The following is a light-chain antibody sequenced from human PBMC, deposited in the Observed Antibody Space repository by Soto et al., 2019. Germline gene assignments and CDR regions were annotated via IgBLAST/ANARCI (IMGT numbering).Light chain of an antibody. Sequence: QSVLTQPPSVSAAPGQTVTISCSGRSSNIGKNFVSWYQQLPGTAPQLLIYENNKRPSGIPDRFSGSKSGTSATLGITGLQTGDEADYYCGTWDSSLSAGGIFGTGTKSPS. V-gene: IGLV1-51*02. CDR1: SSNIGKNF. J-gene: IGLJ1*01. CDR3: GTWDSSLSAGGI. CDR2: ENN.